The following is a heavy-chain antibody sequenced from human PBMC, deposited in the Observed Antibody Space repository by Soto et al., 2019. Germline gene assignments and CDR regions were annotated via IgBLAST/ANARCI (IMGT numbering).Heavy chain of an antibody. D-gene: IGHD2-2*01. Sequence: GGSLRLSCAASGFTFSSYGMHWVRQAPGKGLEWVAVIWYDGSNKYYADSVKGRFTISRDNSKNTLYLQMNSLRAEDTAVYYCARFGGIVVVPAHNRNGMDVWGQGTTVTVSS. CDR2: IWYDGSNK. CDR1: GFTFSSYG. CDR3: ARFGGIVVVPAHNRNGMDV. J-gene: IGHJ6*02. V-gene: IGHV3-33*01.